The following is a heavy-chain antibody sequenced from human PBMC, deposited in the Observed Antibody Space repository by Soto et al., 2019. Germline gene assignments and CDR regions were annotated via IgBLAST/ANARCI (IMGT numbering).Heavy chain of an antibody. CDR3: ARNPIIEYSSSSGAFEI. CDR1: GGTFSSYA. J-gene: IGHJ3*02. CDR2: IIPIFGTA. Sequence: SVKVSCKASGGTFSSYAISWVRQAPGQGLEWMGGIIPIFGTANYAQKFQGRVTITADESTSTAYMELSSLRSEDTAVYYCARNPIIEYSSSSGAFEIWGQGTMVTVSS. D-gene: IGHD6-6*01. V-gene: IGHV1-69*13.